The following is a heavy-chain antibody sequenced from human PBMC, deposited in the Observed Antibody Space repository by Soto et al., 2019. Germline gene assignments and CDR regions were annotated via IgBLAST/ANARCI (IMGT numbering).Heavy chain of an antibody. V-gene: IGHV1-18*04. D-gene: IGHD3-22*01. CDR2: INVYNGNT. Sequence: ASVKVSCKASGSPFTSPSIGWVRQAPGRGLAWMGWINVYNGNTKYAQQLQRRVTLTTDTSTSTAYMNLRSLRSDDTAVYYCATERGGLDRSGYYYYYYYGMDVWGQGTTVTVSS. CDR3: ATERGGLDRSGYYYYYYYGMDV. CDR1: GSPFTSPS. J-gene: IGHJ6*02.